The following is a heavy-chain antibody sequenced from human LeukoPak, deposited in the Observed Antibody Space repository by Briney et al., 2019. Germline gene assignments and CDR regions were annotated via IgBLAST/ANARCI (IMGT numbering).Heavy chain of an antibody. J-gene: IGHJ4*02. CDR1: VYTFTGYY. CDR2: RNPNRGGA. D-gene: IGHD2-2*01. V-gene: IGHV1-2*02. Sequence: GSSVQVSCKASVYTFTGYYMHWVGQAPGQGVEWRGWRNPNRGGANYTQRFQGRDTITGDTPISQAYMERSRLRSDDTAVYYCARYSSSTSCYSDYWGQGTLVTVSS. CDR3: ARYSSSTSCYSDY.